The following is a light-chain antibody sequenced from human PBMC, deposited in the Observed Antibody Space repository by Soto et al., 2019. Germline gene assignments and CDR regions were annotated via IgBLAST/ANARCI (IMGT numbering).Light chain of an antibody. CDR1: QSIHPS. V-gene: IGKV3-11*01. J-gene: IGKJ5*01. CDR2: DST. CDR3: QQRNVWPPIT. Sequence: VLTHSPDTLSLSPGQSSNHSVSPSQSIHPSLAWYQPKSGKPPRLVIYDSTLRANGVPGRFGGSRSGTELTLTINSLGPEDFAVYYCQQRNVWPPITFGQGTRLEI.